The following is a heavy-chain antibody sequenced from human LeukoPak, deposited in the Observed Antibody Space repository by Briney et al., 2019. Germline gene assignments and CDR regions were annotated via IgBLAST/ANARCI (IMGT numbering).Heavy chain of an antibody. V-gene: IGHV4-34*01. CDR3: AVGYALY. Sequence: SEALSLTCTVSGGSISSYYWSWIRQPPGKGLEWIGEINHSGSTNYNPSLKSRVTISVDTSKNQFSLKLSSVTAADTAVYYCAVGYALYWGQGTLVTVSS. CDR1: GGSISSYY. CDR2: INHSGST. J-gene: IGHJ4*02. D-gene: IGHD5-12*01.